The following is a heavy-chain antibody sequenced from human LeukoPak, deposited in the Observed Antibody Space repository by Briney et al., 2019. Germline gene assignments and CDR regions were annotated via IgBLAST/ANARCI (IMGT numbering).Heavy chain of an antibody. V-gene: IGHV1-18*01. CDR3: ARSSGGYYYDSSGFLDY. Sequence: ASVKVSCKASGYTFTSYGISWVRQAPGQGLERVGWISAYNGNTNYAQKLQGRVTMTTDTSTSTAYMELRSLRSDDTAVYYCARSSGGYYYDSSGFLDYWGQGTLVTVSS. CDR1: GYTFTSYG. CDR2: ISAYNGNT. J-gene: IGHJ4*02. D-gene: IGHD3-22*01.